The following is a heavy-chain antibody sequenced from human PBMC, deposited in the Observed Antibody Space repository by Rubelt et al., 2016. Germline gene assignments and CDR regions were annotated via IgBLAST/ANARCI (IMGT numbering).Heavy chain of an antibody. CDR1: GFTFSSYS. Sequence: GFTFSSYSMNWVRQAPGKGLEWVSYISSSSSTIYYADSVKGRFTISRDNAKNSLYLQMNSLRAEDTAVYYCARQDSSTYADAFDIWGQGTMVTVSS. J-gene: IGHJ3*02. CDR3: ARQDSSTYADAFDI. D-gene: IGHD3-22*01. CDR2: ISSSSSTI. V-gene: IGHV3-48*04.